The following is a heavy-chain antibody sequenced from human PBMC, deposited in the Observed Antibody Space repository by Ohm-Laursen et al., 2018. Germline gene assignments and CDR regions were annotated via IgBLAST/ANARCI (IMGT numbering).Heavy chain of an antibody. V-gene: IGHV1-18*01. J-gene: IGHJ4*02. CDR1: GYSFNTAG. CDR3: ARVLIRDRSTFDN. CDR2: ISTYSGNT. Sequence: ASVKVSCKTSGYSFNTAGLSWVRQAPGEGLEWLGWISTYSGNTVYAQRFEGRITFTRDTATTTVSMELRSLRSDDTAVYFCARVLIRDRSTFDNWGQGTLVTVSS. D-gene: IGHD6-13*01.